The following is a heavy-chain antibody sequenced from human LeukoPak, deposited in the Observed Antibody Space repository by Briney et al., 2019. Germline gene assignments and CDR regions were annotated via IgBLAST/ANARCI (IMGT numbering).Heavy chain of an antibody. D-gene: IGHD1-26*01. CDR1: GGSFSGYY. V-gene: IGHV4-34*01. CDR3: ARGRSTMGATSPRVGVY. J-gene: IGHJ4*02. CDR2: INHSGST. Sequence: SETLSLTCAVYGGSFSGYYWGWIRQPPGKGLEWIGEINHSGSTNYNPSLKSRVTISVDTSKNQFSLKLSSVTAADTAVYYCARGRSTMGATSPRVGVYWGQGTLVTVSS.